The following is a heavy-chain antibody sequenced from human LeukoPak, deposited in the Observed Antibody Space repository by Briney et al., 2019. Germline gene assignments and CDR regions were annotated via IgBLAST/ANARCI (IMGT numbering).Heavy chain of an antibody. Sequence: PGGSLRLSCAASGFTFDDYAMHWVRQAPGKGLEWVAVIWYGGSNKYYADSVKGRFTISRDNSKNTLYLQMNSLRAEDTAVYYCAKAANNRNGDYYMDVWGKGTTVTVSS. CDR2: IWYGGSNK. D-gene: IGHD1-1*01. CDR3: AKAANNRNGDYYMDV. CDR1: GFTFDDYA. J-gene: IGHJ6*03. V-gene: IGHV3-30*02.